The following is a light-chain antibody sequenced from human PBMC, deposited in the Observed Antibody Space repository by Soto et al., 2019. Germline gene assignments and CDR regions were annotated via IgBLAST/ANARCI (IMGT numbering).Light chain of an antibody. J-gene: IGKJ5*01. CDR3: QKRSNWPLN. Sequence: EIVLTQSPVTLSLSPGEIATLSCSASQSISSSYFAWYQQKPGQAPRLLIYDASNRATGIPARFSGSGSGTDFTLTISSLEPEDFAVYYCQKRSNWPLNFGQGTRLEIK. V-gene: IGKV3-11*01. CDR2: DAS. CDR1: QSISSSY.